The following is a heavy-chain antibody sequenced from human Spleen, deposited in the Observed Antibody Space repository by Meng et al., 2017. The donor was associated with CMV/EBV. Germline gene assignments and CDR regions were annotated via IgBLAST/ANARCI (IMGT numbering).Heavy chain of an antibody. J-gene: IGHJ4*02. V-gene: IGHV4-39*01. CDR1: GGAFRSSCYY. CDR3: AKRGGYNWNYYFDY. CDR2: ISYSGGT. Sequence: GGAFRSSCYYWGWIRQPPGKGLEWIGSISYSGGTYYTPSLQSRVTISVDTSKNQFSLSLSSVTAADTAVYYCAKRGGYNWNYYFDYWGQGTLVTVSS. D-gene: IGHD1-7*01.